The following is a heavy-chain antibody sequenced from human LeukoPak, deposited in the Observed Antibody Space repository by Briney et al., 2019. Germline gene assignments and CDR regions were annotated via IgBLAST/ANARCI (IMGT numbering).Heavy chain of an antibody. CDR2: IYYSGST. Sequence: PSETLFLTCTVSGGSISSSSYYWGWIRQPPGKGLEWIGSIYYSGSTYYNPSLKSRVTISVDTSKNQFSLKLSSVTAADTAVYYCARHGQAAAGRGQIPGRSHFDYWGQGTLVTVSS. V-gene: IGHV4-39*01. J-gene: IGHJ4*02. CDR3: ARHGQAAAGRGQIPGRSHFDY. D-gene: IGHD6-13*01. CDR1: GGSISSSSYY.